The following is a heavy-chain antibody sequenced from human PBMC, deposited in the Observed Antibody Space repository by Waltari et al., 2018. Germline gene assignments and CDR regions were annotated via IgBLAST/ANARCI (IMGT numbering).Heavy chain of an antibody. CDR1: GFSFSTCG. CDR3: ANSPVESGATGSVKPWGFDY. V-gene: IGHV3-7*01. D-gene: IGHD2-2*01. CDR2: IREDGSDK. Sequence: EVQLVESGGGLVQPGGSLRLSCKASGFSFSTCGMSLVRPDPGKGLEGGASIREDGSDKYYVDSVKGRFTISRDNAKTSLYLQMNSLRAEDTAVYFCANSPVESGATGSVKPWGFDYWGQGNLVTVSS. J-gene: IGHJ4*02.